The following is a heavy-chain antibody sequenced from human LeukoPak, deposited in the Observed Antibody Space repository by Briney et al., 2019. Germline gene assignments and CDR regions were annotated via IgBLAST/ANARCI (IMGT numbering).Heavy chain of an antibody. CDR2: ISTNGDRT. V-gene: IGHV3-64*02. CDR1: GFTFSNSA. J-gene: IGHJ4*02. Sequence: PGGSLRLSCAASGFTFSNSAMYWVRQAPGKGLECVSVISTNGDRTYYADSVKGRFTISRDNSKNTLYLQMGSLRADDMAVYYCARGVAISSSGWYDTFDYWGQGALVTISS. CDR3: ARGVAISSSGWYDTFDY. D-gene: IGHD6-19*01.